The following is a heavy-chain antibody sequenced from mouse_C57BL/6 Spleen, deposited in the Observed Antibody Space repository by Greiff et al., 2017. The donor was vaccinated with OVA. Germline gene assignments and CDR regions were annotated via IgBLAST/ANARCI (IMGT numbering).Heavy chain of an antibody. CDR3: AREAQATGFAY. D-gene: IGHD3-2*02. V-gene: IGHV3-6*01. CDR2: LSYAGSN. J-gene: IGHJ3*01. Sequence: VQLKESGPGLVKPSQSLSLTCSVTGYSITSGYSWNWIRQFPGNKLEWMGYLSYAGSNNYNPSLKNRISISRDTSKKQFFMKLNSVTTEDTATYYCAREAQATGFAYWGQGTLVTVSA. CDR1: GYSITSGYS.